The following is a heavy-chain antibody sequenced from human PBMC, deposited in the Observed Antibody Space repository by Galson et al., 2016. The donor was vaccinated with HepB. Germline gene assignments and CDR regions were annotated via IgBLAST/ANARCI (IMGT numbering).Heavy chain of an antibody. CDR2: IGSGSTTI. V-gene: IGHV3-48*02. J-gene: IGHJ6*02. D-gene: IGHD6-13*01. CDR1: GFTFSTYS. Sequence: SLRLSCAVSGFTFSTYSMNWVRQAPGMGLEWVSYIGSGSTTIYYADSVKGRFTISRDNGKNSLYLQMNSLRDDDTAVYYCARDGGQQVVRWERLRKVYYYYPMDVWGQGTTVTVSS. CDR3: ARDGGQQVVRWERLRKVYYYYPMDV.